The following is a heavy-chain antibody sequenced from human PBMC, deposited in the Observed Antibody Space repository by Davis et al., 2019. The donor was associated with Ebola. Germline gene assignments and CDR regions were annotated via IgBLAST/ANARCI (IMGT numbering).Heavy chain of an antibody. CDR1: GFSLSTGGMG. CDR3: AHRAVAGSLDP. Sequence: SGPTLVKPTQTLTLTCTFSGFSLSTGGMGVAWIRQPPGKALERLALVYLDDDKRYSPSLKSRLTITKDTSKNQVVLTMTNMDPVDTATYYCAHRAVAGSLDPWGQGTLVTVSS. V-gene: IGHV2-5*02. D-gene: IGHD6-19*01. J-gene: IGHJ5*02. CDR2: VYLDDDK.